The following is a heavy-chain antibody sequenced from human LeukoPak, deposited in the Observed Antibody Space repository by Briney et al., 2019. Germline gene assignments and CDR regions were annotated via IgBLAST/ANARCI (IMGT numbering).Heavy chain of an antibody. Sequence: GGSLRLSCAASGFTFSSYEMNWVRQATGKGLEWVSYISSSGTTIYHADSVNGRFTISRDNAKNALYLQMNSLRAEDTAVYYCAREAAGYSSGWPDYWGQGTLVTVSS. CDR1: GFTFSSYE. CDR3: AREAAGYSSGWPDY. J-gene: IGHJ4*02. CDR2: ISSSGTTI. V-gene: IGHV3-48*03. D-gene: IGHD6-19*01.